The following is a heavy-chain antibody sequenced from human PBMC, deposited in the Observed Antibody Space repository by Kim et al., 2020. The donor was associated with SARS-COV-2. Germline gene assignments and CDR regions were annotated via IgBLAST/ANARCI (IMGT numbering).Heavy chain of an antibody. D-gene: IGHD5-12*01. CDR2: ISGSGGST. Sequence: GGSLRLSCAASGFTFSSYAMSWVRQAPGKGLEWVSAISGSGGSTYYADSVKGRFTISRDNSKNTLYLQMNSLRAEDTAVYYCAKVSDVATIKLDFDYWGQGTLVTVSS. J-gene: IGHJ4*02. CDR1: GFTFSSYA. CDR3: AKVSDVATIKLDFDY. V-gene: IGHV3-23*01.